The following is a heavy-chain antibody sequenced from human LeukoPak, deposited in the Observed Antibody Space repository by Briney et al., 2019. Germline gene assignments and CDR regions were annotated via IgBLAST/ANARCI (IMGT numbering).Heavy chain of an antibody. J-gene: IGHJ4*02. V-gene: IGHV4-59*01. CDR1: GGSIGSYH. D-gene: IGHD5-12*01. CDR2: VFNNGGT. Sequence: SETLSLTCSVSGGSIGSYHWNWIRQPSGKGLEWIGIVFNNGGTKHNPSLKSRLAISVDTSKNQFALKLSSVTAADTAVYYCVASYGGYVLDYWGQGALVIVSS. CDR3: VASYGGYVLDY.